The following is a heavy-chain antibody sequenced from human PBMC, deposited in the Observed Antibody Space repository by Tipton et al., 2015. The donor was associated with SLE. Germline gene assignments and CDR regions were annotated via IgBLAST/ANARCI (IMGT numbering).Heavy chain of an antibody. CDR3: ARAFGAHDAFDI. V-gene: IGHV4-61*02. CDR1: GGSISSGSYY. CDR2: IYTSGST. Sequence: TLSLTCTVSGGSISSGSYYWSWIRQPAGKGLEWIGRIYTSGSTNYNPSLKSRVTISVDTSKNQFSLRLSSVTAADTAVYYCARAFGAHDAFDIWGQGTMVTVSS. J-gene: IGHJ3*02. D-gene: IGHD3-10*01.